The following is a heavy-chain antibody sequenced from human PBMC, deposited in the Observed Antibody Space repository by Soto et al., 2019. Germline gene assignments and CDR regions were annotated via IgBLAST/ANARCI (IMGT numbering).Heavy chain of an antibody. CDR1: GGSISSGGYY. J-gene: IGHJ4*02. CDR3: ARARYCSSPSCYSPFDY. CDR2: IYYSGTT. D-gene: IGHD2-2*01. Sequence: PSETLSLTCTVSGGSISSGGYYWSWIRQHPGKGLEWIGYIYYSGTTYYNPSLKSRVSISMDTSKKQFSLNLISVTAADTAVYYCARARYCSSPSCYSPFDYWGQGTLVTVSS. V-gene: IGHV4-31*03.